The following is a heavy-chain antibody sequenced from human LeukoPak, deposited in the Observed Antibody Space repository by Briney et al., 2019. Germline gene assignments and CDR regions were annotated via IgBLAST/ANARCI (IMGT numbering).Heavy chain of an antibody. J-gene: IGHJ3*02. CDR3: ARDAYDYVWGSYRFDI. Sequence: PSETLSLTCAVSGYSISSGYYWGWIRQPPGKGLEWIGYIYYSGSTNYNPSLKSRVTISVDTSKNQFSLKLSSVTAADTAVYYCARDAYDYVWGSYRFDIWGQGTMVTVSS. D-gene: IGHD3-16*02. V-gene: IGHV4-61*01. CDR2: IYYSGST. CDR1: GYSISSGYY.